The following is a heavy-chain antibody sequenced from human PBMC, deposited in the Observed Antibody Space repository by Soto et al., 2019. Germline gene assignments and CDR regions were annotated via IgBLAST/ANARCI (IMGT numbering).Heavy chain of an antibody. CDR2: IHYSGST. CDR1: CCTVSAHY. D-gene: IGHD6-6*01. CDR3: AKRDYSTSSLGPFDC. J-gene: IGHJ4*02. Sequence: SETLALTCVVSCCTVSAHYWSCVRQAPWSGLEWIVYIHYSGSTNYSPSLKSRVTMSLDTSKKHFSLNLTSVTAADTAFYFCAKRDYSTSSLGPFDCGGQGILVNVHS. V-gene: IGHV4-59*02.